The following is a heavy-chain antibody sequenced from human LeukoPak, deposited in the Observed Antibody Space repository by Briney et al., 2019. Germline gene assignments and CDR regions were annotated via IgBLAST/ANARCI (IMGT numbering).Heavy chain of an antibody. CDR3: ASSSYSSGWYGPGYYYYMDV. D-gene: IGHD6-19*01. J-gene: IGHJ6*03. V-gene: IGHV4-59*01. CDR2: IYYSGST. CDR1: GGSISSYY. Sequence: ETLSLTCTVSGGSISSYYWSWIRQPPGKGLEWIGYIYYSGSTNYNPSLKSRVTISVDTSKNQFSLKLSSVTAADTAVYYCASSSYSSGWYGPGYYYYMDVWGRGTTVTVSS.